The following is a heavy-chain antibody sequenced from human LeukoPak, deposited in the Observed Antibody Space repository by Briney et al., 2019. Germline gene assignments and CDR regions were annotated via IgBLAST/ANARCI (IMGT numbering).Heavy chain of an antibody. D-gene: IGHD6-13*01. CDR2: INPTGGST. Sequence: ASVKVSCKASGYTFTSYYMHWVRQAPGQGLEWMGLINPTGGSTGYAQKFQGRVTMTRDMSTSTDYMELSSLRSEDTAIYYCARERGDHSSSSLYYYYYMDVWGKGTTVTISS. V-gene: IGHV1-46*01. CDR1: GYTFTSYY. J-gene: IGHJ6*03. CDR3: ARERGDHSSSSLYYYYYMDV.